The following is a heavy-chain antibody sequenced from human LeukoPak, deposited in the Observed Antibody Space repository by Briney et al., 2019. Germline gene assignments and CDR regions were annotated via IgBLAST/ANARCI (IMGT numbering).Heavy chain of an antibody. Sequence: GGSLRLSCAASGFTFSSYAMSWVRQAPGKGLEWVSAISGSGGSTYYADSVKGRFTISRDNSKNTLYLQMNSLRAEDTAVYYCAKGNPLYITMIVVVIPYFDYWGQGTLVTVSS. CDR2: ISGSGGST. CDR1: GFTFSSYA. J-gene: IGHJ4*02. D-gene: IGHD3-22*01. CDR3: AKGNPLYITMIVVVIPYFDY. V-gene: IGHV3-23*01.